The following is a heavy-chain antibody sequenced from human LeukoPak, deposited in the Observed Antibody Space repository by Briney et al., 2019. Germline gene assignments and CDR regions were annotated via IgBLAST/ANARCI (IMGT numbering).Heavy chain of an antibody. J-gene: IGHJ6*02. CDR1: GFTFSSYG. D-gene: IGHD6-13*01. CDR2: ISFDGVKT. Sequence: GGSLRLSCAASGFTFSSYGMHWVRQAPGKGLEWVALISFDGVKTDYADSVKGRFTISRDSSQNTLYLQMNSLRAEDTAVYYCAKDRGSSSAAYGMDVWVQGTTVTVSS. CDR3: AKDRGSSSAAYGMDV. V-gene: IGHV3-30*18.